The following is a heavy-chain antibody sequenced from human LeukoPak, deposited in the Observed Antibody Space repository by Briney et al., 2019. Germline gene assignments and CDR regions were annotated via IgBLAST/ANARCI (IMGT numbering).Heavy chain of an antibody. J-gene: IGHJ3*02. CDR1: GFTFSSYS. CDR2: ISSSSSTI. V-gene: IGHV3-48*01. D-gene: IGHD3-3*01. Sequence: PGGSLRLSCAASGFTFSSYSMNWVRQAPGKGLEWVSYISSSSSTIYYADSVKGRFTISRDNAKNSLYLQMNSLRAEDTAVYYCARTYDFWSGLYAFDIWGQGTMVTVSS. CDR3: ARTYDFWSGLYAFDI.